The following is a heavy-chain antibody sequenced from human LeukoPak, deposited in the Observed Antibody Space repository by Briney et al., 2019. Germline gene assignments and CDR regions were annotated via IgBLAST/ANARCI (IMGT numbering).Heavy chain of an antibody. Sequence: SETLSLTCTVSGGSISSSSYYWGWIRQPPGKGLEWIGSIYYSGSTYYNPSLKSRVTISVDTSKNQFSLKLGSVTAADTAVYYCARLNPYDFWSGYYMWGQGTLVTVSS. D-gene: IGHD3-3*01. V-gene: IGHV4-39*01. CDR1: GGSISSSSYY. J-gene: IGHJ4*02. CDR3: ARLNPYDFWSGYYM. CDR2: IYYSGST.